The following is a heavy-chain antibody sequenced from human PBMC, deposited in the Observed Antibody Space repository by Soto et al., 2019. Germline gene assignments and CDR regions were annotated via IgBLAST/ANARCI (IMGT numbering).Heavy chain of an antibody. Sequence: EVQLVESGGGLVQPGGSLRLSCAASGFTFSSYSMNWVRQAPGKGLEWVSYISSSSSTTYYADSVKGRFTISRDNAKNSLSMQMNRLRAEDMAVYYCASDGAWGTRADYWGQGTLVTVSS. V-gene: IGHV3-48*01. J-gene: IGHJ4*02. D-gene: IGHD7-27*01. CDR2: ISSSSSTT. CDR1: GFTFSSYS. CDR3: ASDGAWGTRADY.